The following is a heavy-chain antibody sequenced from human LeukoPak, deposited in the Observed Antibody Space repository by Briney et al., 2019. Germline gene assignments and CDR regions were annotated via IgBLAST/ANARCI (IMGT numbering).Heavy chain of an antibody. CDR2: IYYGGST. Sequence: SETLSLTCTVSGDSISSGAYYWTWIRQHPGKGPEWIGYIYYGGSTYYNPSLKSRVTISVDTSNNQFSLSLRFVTAADTAVYYCARLGLDFGDYFWGQGTLVTVSS. CDR3: ARLGLDFGDYF. D-gene: IGHD4-17*01. CDR1: GDSISSGAYY. V-gene: IGHV4-31*03. J-gene: IGHJ4*02.